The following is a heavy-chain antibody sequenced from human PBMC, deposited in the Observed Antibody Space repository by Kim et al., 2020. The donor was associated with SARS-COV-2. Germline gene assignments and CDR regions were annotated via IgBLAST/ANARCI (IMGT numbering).Heavy chain of an antibody. CDR2: IIPIFGTA. D-gene: IGHD4-17*01. J-gene: IGHJ6*02. CDR3: ASPLWRDYGDSSYYYYYGMDV. Sequence: SVKVSCKASGGTFSSYAISWVRQAPGQGLEWMGGIIPIFGTANYAQKFQGRVTITADESTSTAYMELSSLRSEDTAVYYCASPLWRDYGDSSYYYYYGMDVWGQGTTVTVSS. CDR1: GGTFSSYA. V-gene: IGHV1-69*13.